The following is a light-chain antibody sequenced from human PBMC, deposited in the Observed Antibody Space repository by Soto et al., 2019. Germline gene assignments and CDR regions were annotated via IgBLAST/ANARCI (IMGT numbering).Light chain of an antibody. CDR2: GAS. V-gene: IGKV3-20*01. J-gene: IGKJ2*01. Sequence: EIVLTQSPGTLSLSPGERATLSCRASQSVSSSYLAWYQQKPGQAPRLLIYGASSRATGIPDRFSGSGSGTDFTITISRLEPEDLAVYYGQQYGSSPRTFGQGTNLEIK. CDR3: QQYGSSPRT. CDR1: QSVSSSY.